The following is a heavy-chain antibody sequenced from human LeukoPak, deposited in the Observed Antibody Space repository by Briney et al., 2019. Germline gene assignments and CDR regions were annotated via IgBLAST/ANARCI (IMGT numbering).Heavy chain of an antibody. CDR3: ARDRMDYYDSSGYPYYFDY. J-gene: IGHJ4*02. Sequence: GGSLRLSCAASGFTFSDYYMSWIRQAPGKGLEWVSYISSSGSTIYYADSVKGRFTISRDNAKNSLYLQMNSLRAEDTAVYYCARDRMDYYDSSGYPYYFDYWGQGTLVTVSS. CDR2: ISSSGSTI. CDR1: GFTFSDYY. D-gene: IGHD3-22*01. V-gene: IGHV3-11*01.